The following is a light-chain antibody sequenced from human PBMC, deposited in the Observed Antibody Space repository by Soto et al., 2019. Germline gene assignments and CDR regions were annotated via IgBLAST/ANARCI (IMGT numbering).Light chain of an antibody. CDR1: SSNIGAGFD. CDR2: ANS. CDR3: QSYDSSLSGYV. V-gene: IGLV1-40*01. Sequence: QSALTQPPSVSGAPGQRVTISCTGSSSNIGAGFDVHWYQQLPGTAPKLLIYANSIRPSGVPGRFSGSKSGTSASLAITGLQPEDETDYYCQSYDSSLSGYVFGTGTKVTVL. J-gene: IGLJ1*01.